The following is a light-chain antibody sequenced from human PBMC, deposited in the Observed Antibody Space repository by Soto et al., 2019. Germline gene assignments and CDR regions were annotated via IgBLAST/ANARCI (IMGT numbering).Light chain of an antibody. Sequence: QAVVTQEPSLTVSPGGTVTITCASSTGAVTIAYYPNWFQQKPGQAPRALIYSTNNKHSWTPARFSGSLLGDKAALTLSGVQPEDEAEYYCLLDYDGAPVFGGGTKLTVL. V-gene: IGLV7-43*01. CDR3: LLDYDGAPV. CDR1: TGAVTIAYY. CDR2: STN. J-gene: IGLJ2*01.